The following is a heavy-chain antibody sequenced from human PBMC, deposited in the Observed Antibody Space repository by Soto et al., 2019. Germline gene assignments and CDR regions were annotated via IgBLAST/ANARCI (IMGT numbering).Heavy chain of an antibody. CDR3: THRSPAYGHDF. J-gene: IGHJ4*02. CDR2: IYWNDDQ. D-gene: IGHD3-10*01. CDR1: DFSLTTRGVG. V-gene: IGHV2-5*01. Sequence: GPTLGNPXQTLTLTCNFSDFSLTTRGVGVGWIRQPPGKALEWVALIYWNDDQRYNPSLKSRLTVTKDTSKNHVVLTMTNVEPLDTATYYCTHRSPAYGHDFWGPGTLVTVSS.